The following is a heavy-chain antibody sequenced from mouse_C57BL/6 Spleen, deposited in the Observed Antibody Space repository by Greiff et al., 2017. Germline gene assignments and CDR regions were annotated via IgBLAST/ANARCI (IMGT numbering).Heavy chain of an antibody. CDR1: GFTFSDYG. Sequence: EVQGVESGGGLVKPGGSLKLSCAASGFTFSDYGMHWVRQAPEKGLEWVAYISSDSSTIYYADTVKGRFTISRDNAKNTLFLQMTSLRSEDTAMYYCARGRDDASSYAMDYWGQGTSVTVSS. D-gene: IGHD2-3*01. CDR2: ISSDSSTI. V-gene: IGHV5-17*01. J-gene: IGHJ4*01. CDR3: ARGRDDASSYAMDY.